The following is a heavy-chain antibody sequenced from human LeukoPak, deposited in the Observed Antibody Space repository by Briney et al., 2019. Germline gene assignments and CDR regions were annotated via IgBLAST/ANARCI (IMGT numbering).Heavy chain of an antibody. J-gene: IGHJ4*02. D-gene: IGHD4-23*01. CDR2: INHSGST. CDR1: GGSFSGYY. Sequence: SETLSLTCAVYGGSFSGYYWSWIRQPPGKGLEWIGEINHSGSTNYNSSLKSRVTISVDTSKNQFSLKLSSVTAADTAVYYCAREDGGHWGQGTLVTVSS. V-gene: IGHV4-34*01. CDR3: AREDGGH.